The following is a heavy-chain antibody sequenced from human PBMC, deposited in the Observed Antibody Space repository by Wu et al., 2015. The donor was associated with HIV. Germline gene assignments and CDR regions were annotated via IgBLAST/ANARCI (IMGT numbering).Heavy chain of an antibody. CDR2: INPLFGTT. V-gene: IGHV1-69*05. D-gene: IGHD3-10*01. J-gene: IGHJ6*02. CDR1: GDGFTSYA. CDR3: ASLTQITMVRGAPPVNYGMDV. Sequence: QVHLVQFGGEVKKPGSSVKVTCKASGDGFTSYAVSWVRQAPGQGLEWMGGINPLFGTTKFTQKFQGRLTITTDESTSTAYMELSSLRSEDTAVYYCASLTQITMVRGAPPVNYGMDVWGQGTTVTVSS.